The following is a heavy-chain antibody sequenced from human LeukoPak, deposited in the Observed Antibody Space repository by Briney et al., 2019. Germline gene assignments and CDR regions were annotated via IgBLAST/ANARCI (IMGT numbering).Heavy chain of an antibody. J-gene: IGHJ4*02. Sequence: SETLSLTCTVSGGSISSSSYYWGWIRQPPGKGLEWIGSIYYSGSTYYNPSLKSRVTISVDTSKNQFSLKLSSVTAADTAVYYCARDRPGGSSLDYWGQGILVTVSS. D-gene: IGHD6-13*01. CDR3: ARDRPGGSSLDY. CDR2: IYYSGST. V-gene: IGHV4-39*07. CDR1: GGSISSSSYY.